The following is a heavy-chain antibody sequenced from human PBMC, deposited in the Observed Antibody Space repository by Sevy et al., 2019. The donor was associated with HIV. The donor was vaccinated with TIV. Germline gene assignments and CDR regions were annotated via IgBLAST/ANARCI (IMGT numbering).Heavy chain of an antibody. Sequence: GGSLRLSCAASGFTFSSYSMNWVRQAPGKGLEWVSSISSSSSYIYYADSMKGRFTISGDNAKNSMYLQMNSLRAEDTAVYYCASMGIQLSYYYYGMDVWGQGTAVTVSS. CDR2: ISSSSSYI. V-gene: IGHV3-21*01. D-gene: IGHD5-18*01. J-gene: IGHJ6*02. CDR1: GFTFSSYS. CDR3: ASMGIQLSYYYYGMDV.